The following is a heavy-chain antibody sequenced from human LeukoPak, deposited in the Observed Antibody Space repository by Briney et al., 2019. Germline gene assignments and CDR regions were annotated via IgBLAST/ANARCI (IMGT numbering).Heavy chain of an antibody. D-gene: IGHD2-21*02. CDR3: ARRGVTTQYSFYAMAV. CDR2: IDAGSGNT. J-gene: IGHJ6*02. Sequence: ASVKVSCKASGYTFTSYAVHWVRQAPGQRPEWMGWIDAGSGNTGCSQEFQGKVTITRDTSASTAYMELSSLTSEDTAVYYCARRGVTTQYSFYAMAVWGQGTTVTVSS. CDR1: GYTFTSYA. V-gene: IGHV1-3*01.